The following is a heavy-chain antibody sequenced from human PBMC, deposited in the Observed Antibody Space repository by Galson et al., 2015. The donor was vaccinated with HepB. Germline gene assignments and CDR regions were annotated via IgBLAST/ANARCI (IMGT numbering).Heavy chain of an antibody. J-gene: IGHJ6*02. V-gene: IGHV3-30*18. D-gene: IGHD4-11*01. Sequence: SLRLSCAASGFTFSSYGMHWVRQAPGKGLEWVAVISYDGSNKYYADSVKGRFTISRDNSKNTLYLQMNSLRAEDTAVYYCAKERPYDYSNYGYYYYGMDVWGQGTTVTVSS. CDR2: ISYDGSNK. CDR3: AKERPYDYSNYGYYYYGMDV. CDR1: GFTFSSYG.